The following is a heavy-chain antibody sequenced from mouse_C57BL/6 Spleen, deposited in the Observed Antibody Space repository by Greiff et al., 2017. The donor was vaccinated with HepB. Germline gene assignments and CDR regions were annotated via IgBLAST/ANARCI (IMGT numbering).Heavy chain of an antibody. Sequence: EVQLQESGAELVRPGASVKLSCTASGFNIKDDYMHWVKQRPEQGLEWIGWIDPENGDTEYASKFQGKATITADTSSNTAYLQLSSLTSEDTAVDYCTTYYYGSSVFAYWGQGTLVTVSA. D-gene: IGHD1-1*01. V-gene: IGHV14-4*01. J-gene: IGHJ3*01. CDR1: GFNIKDDY. CDR2: IDPENGDT. CDR3: TTYYYGSSVFAY.